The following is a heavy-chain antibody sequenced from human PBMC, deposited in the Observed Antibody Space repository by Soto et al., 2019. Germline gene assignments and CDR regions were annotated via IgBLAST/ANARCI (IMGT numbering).Heavy chain of an antibody. D-gene: IGHD3-10*01. J-gene: IGHJ4*02. Sequence: QVPLVQSGAEVKKPGASVKVSCKASGYTFTSYGISWVRQAPGQGLEWMGWISAYNGNTNYAQKLQGRVTMTTDTSTSTDYMELRSLRSDDTAVYYCARLRITMVRGVINLFDYWGQGTLVTVSS. V-gene: IGHV1-18*01. CDR3: ARLRITMVRGVINLFDY. CDR2: ISAYNGNT. CDR1: GYTFTSYG.